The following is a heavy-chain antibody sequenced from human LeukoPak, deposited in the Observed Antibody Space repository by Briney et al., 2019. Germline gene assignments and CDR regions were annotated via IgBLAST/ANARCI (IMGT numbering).Heavy chain of an antibody. D-gene: IGHD4-17*01. V-gene: IGHV3-7*01. CDR3: ARGASAHGDYFVY. Sequence: GGSLRLSCVPSGFSFSSYWLSWVRQAPGKGLEWVANIRQDGNQKYYVDSVKGRFTISRDNAKNSLYLQMNSLRAEDTAVYYCARGASAHGDYFVYWGQGTLVTVSS. J-gene: IGHJ4*02. CDR2: IRQDGNQK. CDR1: GFSFSSYW.